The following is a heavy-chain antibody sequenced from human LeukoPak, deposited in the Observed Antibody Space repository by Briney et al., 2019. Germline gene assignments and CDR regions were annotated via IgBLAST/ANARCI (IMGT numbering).Heavy chain of an antibody. D-gene: IGHD5-24*01. Sequence: ASVKVSCKASGYTFTSYGISWVRQAPGQGLEWMGWISAHNGNTNYAQKLQGRVTMTTDTSTSTAYMELRSLRSDDTAVYYCAREMATIEHFDYWGQGTLVTVSS. CDR3: AREMATIEHFDY. CDR1: GYTFTSYG. V-gene: IGHV1-18*01. CDR2: ISAHNGNT. J-gene: IGHJ4*02.